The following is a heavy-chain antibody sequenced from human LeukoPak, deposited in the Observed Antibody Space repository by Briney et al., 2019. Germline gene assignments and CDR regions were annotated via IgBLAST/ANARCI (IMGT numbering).Heavy chain of an antibody. Sequence: SETLSLTCAVYGESFSGYYWSWIRQPPGKGLEWIGEINHSGSTNYNPSLKSRVTISVDASKNQFSLKLSSVTAADTAVYYCARNGGNSDYDYWGQGTLVTVSA. J-gene: IGHJ4*02. CDR1: GESFSGYY. CDR2: INHSGST. D-gene: IGHD4-23*01. CDR3: ARNGGNSDYDY. V-gene: IGHV4-34*01.